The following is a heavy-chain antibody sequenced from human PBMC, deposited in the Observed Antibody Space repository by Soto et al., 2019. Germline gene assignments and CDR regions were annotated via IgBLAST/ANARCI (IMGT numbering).Heavy chain of an antibody. Sequence: QVQLVESGGGVVQPGRSLRLSCAASGFTFSSYAMHWVRQAPGKGLEWVAVISYDGSNKYYADSVKGRFTISRDNSKNTLYLQMNSLRGEDTAVYYCASSVTTAGDYWGQGTLVTVSS. CDR2: ISYDGSNK. CDR1: GFTFSSYA. CDR3: ASSVTTAGDY. J-gene: IGHJ4*02. D-gene: IGHD3-22*01. V-gene: IGHV3-30-3*01.